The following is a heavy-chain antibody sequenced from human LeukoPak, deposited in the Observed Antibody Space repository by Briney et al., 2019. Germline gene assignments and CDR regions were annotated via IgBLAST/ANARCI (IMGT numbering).Heavy chain of an antibody. V-gene: IGHV4-4*07. CDR3: ARVRGYDPSAYFDY. CDR2: IYSDGRS. Sequence: SETLSLTCIVSGESINRYYWSWIRRPAGKGLEWIGRIYSDGRSNYNPSLESRLTMSVDTSKNQFSLKPSSVTAADTAVYYCARVRGYDPSAYFDYWGQGTLVTVSS. J-gene: IGHJ4*02. D-gene: IGHD5-12*01. CDR1: GESINRYY.